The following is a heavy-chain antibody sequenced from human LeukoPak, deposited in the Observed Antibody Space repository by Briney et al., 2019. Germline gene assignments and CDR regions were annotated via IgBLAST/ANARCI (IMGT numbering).Heavy chain of an antibody. CDR3: ARDWSDTIFGVVNDY. D-gene: IGHD3-3*01. CDR1: GFTFSSYA. Sequence: GRSLRLSCAASGFTFSSYAMHWVRQAPGKGLEWVAFIRYDGSNKYYADSVKGRFTISRDNAKNTLYLQMNSLRAEDTAVYYCARDWSDTIFGVVNDYWGQGTLVTVSS. CDR2: IRYDGSNK. V-gene: IGHV3-33*08. J-gene: IGHJ4*02.